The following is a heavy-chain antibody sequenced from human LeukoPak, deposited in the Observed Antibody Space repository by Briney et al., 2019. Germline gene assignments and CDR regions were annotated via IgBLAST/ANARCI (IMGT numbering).Heavy chain of an antibody. CDR2: INKDGSEK. V-gene: IGHV3-7*01. CDR1: GFTFSNYW. CDR3: ARDKVTY. Sequence: RGSLRLSCAASGFTFSNYWMSWVRQAPGKGLEWVANINKDGSEKYYVDSVKGRFTVSRDNAKNSLYLQMNSLRVEDTAVYYCARDKVTYWGQGTLVTVSS. J-gene: IGHJ4*02.